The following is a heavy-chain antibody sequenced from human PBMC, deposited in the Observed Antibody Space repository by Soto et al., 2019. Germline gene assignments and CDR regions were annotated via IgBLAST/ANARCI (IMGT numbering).Heavy chain of an antibody. J-gene: IGHJ6*02. CDR3: ARDQLEPFYLYYYYGMDV. D-gene: IGHD1-1*01. CDR1: GDSVSSNSAA. CDR2: TYYRSKWYN. V-gene: IGHV6-1*01. Sequence: PSQTLSLTCAISGDSVSSNSAAWNWIRQSPSRGLEWLGRTYYRSKWYNDYAVSVKSRITINPDTSKNQFSLQLNSVTPEDTAVYYCARDQLEPFYLYYYYGMDVWGQGTTVTVSS.